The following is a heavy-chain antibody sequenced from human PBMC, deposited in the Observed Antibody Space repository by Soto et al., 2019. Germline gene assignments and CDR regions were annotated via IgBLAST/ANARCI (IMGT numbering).Heavy chain of an antibody. CDR2: ISGSGGST. Sequence: GESLKISCAASGFTFSSYAMSWVRQAPGKGLEWVSAISGSGGSTYYADSVKGRFTISRDNSKNTLYLQMNSLRAEDTAVYYCAKDSTVTTYSGGWFDPWGQGTLVTVSS. D-gene: IGHD4-17*01. CDR3: AKDSTVTTYSGGWFDP. J-gene: IGHJ5*02. CDR1: GFTFSSYA. V-gene: IGHV3-23*01.